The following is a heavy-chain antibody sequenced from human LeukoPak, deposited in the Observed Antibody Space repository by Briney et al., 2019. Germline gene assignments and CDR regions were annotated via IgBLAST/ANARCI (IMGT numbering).Heavy chain of an antibody. CDR3: ARDYYDILTGYYPYGMDV. CDR2: IYYSGST. Sequence: SETLSPTCTVSGGSISSYYWSWIRQPPGKGLEWIGYIYYSGSTNYNPSLKSRVTISVDASKNQFSLKLSSVTAADTAVYYCARDYYDILTGYYPYGMDVWGQGTTVTVSS. CDR1: GGSISSYY. D-gene: IGHD3-9*01. J-gene: IGHJ6*02. V-gene: IGHV4-59*01.